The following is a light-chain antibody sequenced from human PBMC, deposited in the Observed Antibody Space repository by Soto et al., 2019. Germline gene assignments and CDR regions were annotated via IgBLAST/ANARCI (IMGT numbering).Light chain of an antibody. V-gene: IGKV3-15*01. J-gene: IGKJ2*01. CDR2: GAS. CDR1: QSISSN. Sequence: EILMTQSPATLSVSPGERATLSCRASQSISSNLARFQQKPGQAPRLLIYGASTRATDIPAMFSGSGSGTKFALSFISLQSEDFAVYFCQQYINWSPYTFGQGTKLESK. CDR3: QQYINWSPYT.